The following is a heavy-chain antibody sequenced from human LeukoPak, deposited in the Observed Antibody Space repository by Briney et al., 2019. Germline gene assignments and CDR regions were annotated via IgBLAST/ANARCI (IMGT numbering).Heavy chain of an antibody. D-gene: IGHD6-13*01. Sequence: GGSLRLSCAASGFTFSSYGMHWVRQAPGKGLEWVAVISYDGSNKYYADSVKGRFTISRDNSKNTLYLQMNSLRAEDTAVYYCAKDFLYRGIAAAGTHDYWGQGTLVTVSS. J-gene: IGHJ4*02. CDR3: AKDFLYRGIAAAGTHDY. V-gene: IGHV3-30*18. CDR2: ISYDGSNK. CDR1: GFTFSSYG.